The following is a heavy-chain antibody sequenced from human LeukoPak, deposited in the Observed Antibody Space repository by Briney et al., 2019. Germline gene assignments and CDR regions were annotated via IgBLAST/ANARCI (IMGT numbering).Heavy chain of an antibody. CDR1: GFSFNSYG. D-gene: IGHD2-2*01. Sequence: PGGSLRLSCAASGFSFNSYGLHWVRQAPGKGLEWVAFIRYDGSNKYYADSVKGRFTISRDNSKNTLYLQMNSLRAEDTAVYYWAKDTMPPKAGFDPWGQGTLVTVSS. CDR3: AKDTMPPKAGFDP. CDR2: IRYDGSNK. J-gene: IGHJ5*02. V-gene: IGHV3-30*02.